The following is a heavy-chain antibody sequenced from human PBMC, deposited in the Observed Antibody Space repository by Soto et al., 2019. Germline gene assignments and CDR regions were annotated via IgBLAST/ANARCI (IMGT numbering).Heavy chain of an antibody. V-gene: IGHV4-4*02. D-gene: IGHD6-13*01. CDR2: IYHSGST. CDR3: ARAGGYSSSFVYGMDV. Sequence: PSEKLSLTCAVSGGSMSSRNWWIWVRQPPGKGLEWIGEIYHSGSTNYNPSLKSRVTISVDKSKNQFSLKLSSVTAAATAVYYFARAGGYSSSFVYGMDVWVQVTLV. J-gene: IGHJ6*01. CDR1: GGSMSSRNW.